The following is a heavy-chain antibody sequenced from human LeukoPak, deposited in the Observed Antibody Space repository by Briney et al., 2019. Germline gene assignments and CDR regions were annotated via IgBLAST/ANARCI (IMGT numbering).Heavy chain of an antibody. J-gene: IGHJ4*02. CDR3: ARGFTVTPNCFDY. Sequence: PGGSLRLSCAASGFTSSRYWMSWGRQTPGKGVEWVADIKQDGSEKFYVDSVKGRFTISRDKDKNSLCLQMDRLRDEGTQVYSVARGFTVTPNCFDYWGQGTLVTVSS. CDR2: IKQDGSEK. CDR1: GFTSSRYW. V-gene: IGHV3-7*01. D-gene: IGHD4-17*01.